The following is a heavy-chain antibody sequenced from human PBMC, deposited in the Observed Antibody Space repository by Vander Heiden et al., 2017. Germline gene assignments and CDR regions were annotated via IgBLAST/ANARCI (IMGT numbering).Heavy chain of an antibody. D-gene: IGHD5-18*01. J-gene: IGHJ5*02. CDR1: GYTFTSYA. Sequence: VQLVQSGAEVKKPGAAVTVSCKAPGYTFTSYAINWYRLASVQGLEWKGWMKPNSINTGYAQKCQGRVTMTRNTTISTAYMELSSLRSEDTGVDYCARKWDGYSYDALDSNWFDPWGQGTLVTVSS. CDR2: MKPNSINT. CDR3: ARKWDGYSYDALDSNWFDP. V-gene: IGHV1-8*01.